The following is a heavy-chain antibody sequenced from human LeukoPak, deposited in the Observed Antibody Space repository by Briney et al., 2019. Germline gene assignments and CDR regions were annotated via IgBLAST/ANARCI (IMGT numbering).Heavy chain of an antibody. CDR3: AREGCSGGSCYWRGLNWFDP. Sequence: ASVKVSCKASGYTFTSYGISWVRQAPGQVLEWMGWISAYNGNTNYAQKLQGRVTMTTDTSTSTAYMELRSLRSDDTAVYYCAREGCSGGSCYWRGLNWFDPWGQGTLVTVSS. D-gene: IGHD2-15*01. J-gene: IGHJ5*02. V-gene: IGHV1-18*01. CDR1: GYTFTSYG. CDR2: ISAYNGNT.